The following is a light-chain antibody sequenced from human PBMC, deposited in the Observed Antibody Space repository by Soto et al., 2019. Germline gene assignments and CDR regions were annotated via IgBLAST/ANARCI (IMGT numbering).Light chain of an antibody. CDR1: QSVSSN. CDR3: QQYGSSPRT. Sequence: EIVMTQSPATRSVSPGERATLSCRASQSVSSNLAWYQQKPGQAPRLLIYGASSRATGIPDRFSGSGSGTDFTLTISRLEPEDFAVYYCQQYGSSPRTFGQGTRMEIK. CDR2: GAS. J-gene: IGKJ5*01. V-gene: IGKV3-20*01.